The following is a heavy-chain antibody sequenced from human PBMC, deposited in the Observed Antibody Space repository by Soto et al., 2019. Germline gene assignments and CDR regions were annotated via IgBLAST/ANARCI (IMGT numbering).Heavy chain of an antibody. V-gene: IGHV3-33*08. CDR3: ARDGPYSSSWYYFDY. Sequence: GGSLRLSCAASGFTFSSYGMHWVRQAPGKGLEWVAVIWYDGSNKYYADSVKGRFTISRDNSKNTLYLQMNSLRAEDTAVYDCARDGPYSSSWYYFDYWGQGTLVTVSS. J-gene: IGHJ4*02. CDR1: GFTFSSYG. D-gene: IGHD6-13*01. CDR2: IWYDGSNK.